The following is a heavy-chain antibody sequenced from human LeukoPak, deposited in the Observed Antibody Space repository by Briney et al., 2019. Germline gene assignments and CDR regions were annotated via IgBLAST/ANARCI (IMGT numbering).Heavy chain of an antibody. CDR1: GYTFTNYA. CDR3: ARDGRQVVVTALDY. Sequence: ASVKVSCKASGYTFTNYAMHWVRQAPGQRLEWMGWINAGNGNTKYSQEFQGRVTFARDTSASTAYMELSSLRSEDMAVYYCARDGRQVVVTALDYWGQGTLVTVSS. CDR2: INAGNGNT. D-gene: IGHD2-21*02. V-gene: IGHV1-3*03. J-gene: IGHJ4*02.